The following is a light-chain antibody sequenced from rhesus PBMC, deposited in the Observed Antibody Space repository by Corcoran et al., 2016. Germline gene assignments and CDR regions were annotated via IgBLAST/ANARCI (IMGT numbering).Light chain of an antibody. Sequence: DIQMTQSPSSPSASVGDRVTITCRASENVKNYLHWYQQKPGKAPKLRYYKASTLQSGVPSRFSGSGSGTDFTPTISSLQPEDFATYSCQHSYGTPFTFGPGTKLDIK. CDR1: ENVKNY. CDR2: KAS. V-gene: IGKV1-74*01. J-gene: IGKJ3*01. CDR3: QHSYGTPFT.